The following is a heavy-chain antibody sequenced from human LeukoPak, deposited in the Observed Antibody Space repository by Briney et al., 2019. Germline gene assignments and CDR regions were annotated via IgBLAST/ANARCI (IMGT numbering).Heavy chain of an antibody. CDR3: AKRITVSAGYYLDS. CDR2: VSGGGAYT. CDR1: GFSFSSFA. Sequence: QPGGSLTLSCVGSGFSFSSFAMSWVRQAPGKGLEWVSAVSGGGAYTYYADSVKGRFTVSRDDSKSMHFLQMNSLRPEDTALYFCAKRITVSAGYYLDSWGQGTLVTVSS. V-gene: IGHV3-23*01. J-gene: IGHJ4*02. D-gene: IGHD2-8*01.